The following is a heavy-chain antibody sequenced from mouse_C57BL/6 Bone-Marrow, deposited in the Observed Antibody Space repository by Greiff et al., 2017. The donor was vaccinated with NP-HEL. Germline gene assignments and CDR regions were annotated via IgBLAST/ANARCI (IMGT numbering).Heavy chain of an antibody. J-gene: IGHJ2*01. D-gene: IGHD1-1*01. CDR3: ARGVTVVPFDY. CDR2: ISPRDGST. CDR1: GYAFSSSW. Sequence: QVQLKESGPELVTPAASVKISCKASGYAFSSSWLNWVKQRPEQGLDWLGYISPRDGSTKYNEQFTGKATLTADKASSTAYMQLNSLTSEDSAVYFCARGVTVVPFDYWGQGTTLTVSS. V-gene: IGHV1-82*01.